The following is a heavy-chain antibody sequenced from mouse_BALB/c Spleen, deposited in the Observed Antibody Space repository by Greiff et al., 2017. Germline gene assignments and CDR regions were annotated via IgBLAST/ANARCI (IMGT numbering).Heavy chain of an antibody. V-gene: IGHV3-6*02. J-gene: IGHJ4*01. CDR3: ARCWWYDGFYYAMDY. CDR2: ISYDGSN. D-gene: IGHD1-1*02. CDR1: GYSITSGYY. Sequence: EVQLQQSGPGLVKPSQSLSFTCSVTGYSITSGYYWNWIRQFPGNKLEWMGYISYDGSNNYNPSLKNRICITRDTSKNQFFLKLNSVTTEDTATYYCARCWWYDGFYYAMDYWGQGTSVTVSS.